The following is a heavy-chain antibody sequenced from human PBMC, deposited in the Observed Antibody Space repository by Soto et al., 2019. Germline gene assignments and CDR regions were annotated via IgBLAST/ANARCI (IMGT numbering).Heavy chain of an antibody. D-gene: IGHD3-10*01. CDR2: ISSSSSTI. V-gene: IGHV3-48*02. CDR1: GFTFSSYS. CDR3: ARVAGDGELWHWFDP. J-gene: IGHJ5*02. Sequence: GGSLRLSCVASGFTFSSYSMNWVRQAPGKGLEWVSYISSSSSTIYYADSVKGRFTISRDNAKNSLYLQMNSLRDEDTAVYYCARVAGDGELWHWFDPWGQGTLVTVSS.